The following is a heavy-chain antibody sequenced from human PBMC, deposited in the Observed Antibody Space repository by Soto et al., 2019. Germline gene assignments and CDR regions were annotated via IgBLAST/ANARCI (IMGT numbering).Heavy chain of an antibody. V-gene: IGHV4-34*01. J-gene: IGHJ5*02. CDR3: ARGLGYCSSTSCSANWFDP. CDR1: GGSFSCYY. D-gene: IGHD2-2*03. CDR2: INHSGST. Sequence: PSETLSLTCAVYGGSFSCYYWSWIRQPPGKGLEWIGEINHSGSTNYNPSLKSRVTISVDTSKNQFSLKLSSVTAADTAVYYCARGLGYCSSTSCSANWFDPWGQGTLVTVSS.